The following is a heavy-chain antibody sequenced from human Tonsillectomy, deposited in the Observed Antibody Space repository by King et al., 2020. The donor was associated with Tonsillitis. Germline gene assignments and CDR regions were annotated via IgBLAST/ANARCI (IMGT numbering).Heavy chain of an antibody. CDR1: GYSFTSYW. Sequence: QLVQSGAEVKKPGESLKISCKGSGYSFTSYWIGWVRQMPGKGLEWMGIIYPGDSDTRYSPSFQGQVTISADKSISTAYLQWSSLKASDTAMYYCARSGSSSWYINPNTRYNWFDPWGQGTLVTVSS. CDR3: ARSGSSSWYINPNTRYNWFDP. V-gene: IGHV5-51*01. D-gene: IGHD6-13*01. CDR2: IYPGDSDT. J-gene: IGHJ5*02.